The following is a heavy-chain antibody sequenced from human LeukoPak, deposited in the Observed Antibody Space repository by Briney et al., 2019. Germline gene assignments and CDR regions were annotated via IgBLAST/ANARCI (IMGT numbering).Heavy chain of an antibody. CDR2: KNGDGGST. Sequence: GGSLRLSCAASGFTFGDFAMHWVRQTPGKGLEWVSLKNGDGGSTYYADSVKGRFTISRDNSKNSLYLQMNSLRNEDTALYYCAKGKYSSGWFPSDSWGQGTPVTVSS. J-gene: IGHJ4*02. V-gene: IGHV3-43*02. CDR1: GFTFGDFA. D-gene: IGHD6-19*01. CDR3: AKGKYSSGWFPSDS.